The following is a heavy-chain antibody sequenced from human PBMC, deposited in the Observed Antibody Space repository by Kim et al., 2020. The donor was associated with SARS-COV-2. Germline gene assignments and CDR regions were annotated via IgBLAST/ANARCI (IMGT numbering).Heavy chain of an antibody. J-gene: IGHJ6*04. CDR3: AKADYYDILTGYESYYYYYGMDV. Sequence: LRLSCAAYGFTFDDYAMHWVRQAPGKGLEWVSGISWNSGSIGYADSVKGRFTISRDNAKNSLYLQMNSLRAEDTALYYCAKADYYDILTGYESYYYYYGMDVWGKGTTVTVSS. V-gene: IGHV3-9*01. CDR2: ISWNSGSI. D-gene: IGHD3-9*01. CDR1: GFTFDDYA.